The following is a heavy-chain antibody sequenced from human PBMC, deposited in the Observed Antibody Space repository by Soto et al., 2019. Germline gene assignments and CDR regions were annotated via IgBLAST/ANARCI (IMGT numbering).Heavy chain of an antibody. CDR3: AREDMEYQLPYYYYGMDV. CDR1: GFTFSSYS. D-gene: IGHD2-2*01. CDR2: ISSSSSTI. Sequence: EGSLRLSCAASGFTFSSYSMNWVRQAPGKGLEWVSYISSSSSTIYYADSVKGRFTISRENAKNSLYLQMNSLRDEDTAVYYCAREDMEYQLPYYYYGMDVWGQGTTVTVSS. J-gene: IGHJ6*02. V-gene: IGHV3-48*02.